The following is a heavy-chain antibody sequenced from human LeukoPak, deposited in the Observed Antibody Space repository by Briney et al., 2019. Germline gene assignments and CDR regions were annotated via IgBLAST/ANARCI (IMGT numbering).Heavy chain of an antibody. Sequence: SETLSLTCTVSGGSISDLYWSWIRQSPGKGLEWIGHIHYSGSTNYNPSLKSRVTISVDTSKNQFSLKLSSVTAADTAVYYCAARSDFDSSGAHDYWGQGTLVNVSS. CDR1: GGSISDLY. D-gene: IGHD3-22*01. J-gene: IGHJ4*02. CDR2: IHYSGST. V-gene: IGHV4-59*01. CDR3: AARSDFDSSGAHDY.